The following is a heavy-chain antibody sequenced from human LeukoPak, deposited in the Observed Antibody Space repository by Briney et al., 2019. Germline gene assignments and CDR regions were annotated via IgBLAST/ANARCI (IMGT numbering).Heavy chain of an antibody. Sequence: GGSLRLSCAASGFTFSSYWMSWVRQALGKGLEWVANIKQDGSEKYYVDSVKGRFTISRDNAKNSLYLQMNSLRAEDTAVSYCARDSEEAGYYYGMDVWGQGTTVTVSS. CDR3: ARDSEEAGYYYGMDV. D-gene: IGHD6-19*01. V-gene: IGHV3-7*01. CDR2: IKQDGSEK. CDR1: GFTFSSYW. J-gene: IGHJ6*02.